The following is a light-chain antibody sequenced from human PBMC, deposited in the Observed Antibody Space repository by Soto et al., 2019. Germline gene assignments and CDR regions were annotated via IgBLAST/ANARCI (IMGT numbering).Light chain of an antibody. Sequence: ESVLTQSPGTLSLSPGERATLSCRASQSVSSNYLAWYQQKPGQAPRLLIYGASNRATGIPDRFSGSGSGTDFTLTISRLEPEDFAVYYCHQYGSSPTFGQGTRLEIK. V-gene: IGKV3-20*01. CDR2: GAS. J-gene: IGKJ5*01. CDR3: HQYGSSPT. CDR1: QSVSSNY.